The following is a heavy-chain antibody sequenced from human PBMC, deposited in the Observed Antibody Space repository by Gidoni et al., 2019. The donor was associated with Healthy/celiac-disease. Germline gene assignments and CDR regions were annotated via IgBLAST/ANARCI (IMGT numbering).Heavy chain of an antibody. CDR3: ARDVGYYYDRSQRGY. CDR1: GFTFGSYS. CDR2: ISSSSSYI. V-gene: IGHV3-21*01. Sequence: EVQLVGSGGGLVKPGGSLRLSCAASGFTFGSYSLNWVRQAPGTGLEWVSSISSSSSYIYYADAVKGRFTISRDNAKNSLYLQMNSLRAEDTAVYYCARDVGYYYDRSQRGYWGQGTLVTVSS. D-gene: IGHD3-22*01. J-gene: IGHJ4*02.